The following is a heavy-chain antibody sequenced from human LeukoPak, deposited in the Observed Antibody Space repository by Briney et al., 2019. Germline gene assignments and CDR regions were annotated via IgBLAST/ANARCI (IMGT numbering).Heavy chain of an antibody. CDR1: GYTFTGYY. D-gene: IGHD3-3*01. Sequence: ASVKVSCKASGYTFTGYYMHWVRQAPGQGLEWMGWINPNSGGTNYAQKFQGRVTMTRDTSISTAYMELSRLRSDDTAVYYCARGRSITIFGVVNVGRGYFDYWGQGTLVTVSS. CDR2: INPNSGGT. V-gene: IGHV1-2*02. CDR3: ARGRSITIFGVVNVGRGYFDY. J-gene: IGHJ4*02.